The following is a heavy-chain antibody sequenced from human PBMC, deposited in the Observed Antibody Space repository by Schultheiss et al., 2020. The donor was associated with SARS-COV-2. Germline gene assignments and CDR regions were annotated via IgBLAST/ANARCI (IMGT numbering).Heavy chain of an antibody. CDR1: GGSISSGGYY. D-gene: IGHD2-2*01. CDR3: ARDWLVCSSTSCYFPMPLSYYYGMDV. V-gene: IGHV4-31*03. J-gene: IGHJ6*02. Sequence: SETLSLTCTVSGGSISSGGYYWSWIRQHPGKGLEWIGYIYYSGSTYYNPSLKSRVTISVDTSKNQFSLKLSSVTAADTAVYYCARDWLVCSSTSCYFPMPLSYYYGMDVWGQGTTVTVSS. CDR2: IYYSGST.